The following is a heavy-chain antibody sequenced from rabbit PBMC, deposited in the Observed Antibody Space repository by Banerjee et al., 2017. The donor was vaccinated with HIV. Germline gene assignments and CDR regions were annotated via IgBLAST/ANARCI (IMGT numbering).Heavy chain of an antibody. D-gene: IGHD7-1*01. CDR2: IYAGSGRT. V-gene: IGHV1S45*01. Sequence: QQQLEESGGGLVKPGGTLTLTCKASGIDFSHYGISWVRQAPGKGLEWIACIYAGSGRTYYASWAKGRFTISKTSSTTVTLQMTSLTAADTATYFCARSANSNGNTGSDLWGPGTLVTV. CDR3: ARSANSNGNTGSDL. J-gene: IGHJ6*01. CDR1: GIDFSHYG.